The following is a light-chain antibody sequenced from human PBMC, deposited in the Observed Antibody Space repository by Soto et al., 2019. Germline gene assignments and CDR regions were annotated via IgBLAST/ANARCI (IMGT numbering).Light chain of an antibody. CDR1: SDDVGAYDH. J-gene: IGLJ2*01. Sequence: QSALTQPASVSGSPGQSITISCTGTSDDVGAYDHVSWYQHHPGKAPKLMIYEVTNRPSGVSNRFSGSKSGNTASLTISGLQPEDEADYFCSSYTGSSTLVFGGGTQLTVL. V-gene: IGLV2-14*01. CDR3: SSYTGSSTLV. CDR2: EVT.